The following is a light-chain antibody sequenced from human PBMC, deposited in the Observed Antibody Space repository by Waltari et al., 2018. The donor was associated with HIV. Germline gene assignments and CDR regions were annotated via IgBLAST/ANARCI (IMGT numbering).Light chain of an antibody. Sequence: QSVLTPPPSVSVAPGQRVTISCPGSSSNIGAGFDFHSYQQLPGTAPKLLIYDNTNRPSGVPDRFSGSRSGSSASLAITGLQAEDEADYYCQSFDSSLSGYVFGTGTKVTVL. CDR2: DNT. CDR1: SSNIGAGFD. CDR3: QSFDSSLSGYV. V-gene: IGLV1-40*01. J-gene: IGLJ1*01.